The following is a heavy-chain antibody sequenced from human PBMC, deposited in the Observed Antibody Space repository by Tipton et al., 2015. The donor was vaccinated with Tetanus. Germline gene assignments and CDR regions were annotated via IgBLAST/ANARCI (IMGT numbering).Heavy chain of an antibody. Sequence: TLSLTCTVSGDSISRSYWSWIRQSPGKGLEWIGYIYIPEGTIYNPSLQSRVIISVDTSKSQVSLRLTSVTAADTAIYYCARAANNSRRRGYDVWGQGTKAIVSS. D-gene: IGHD2/OR15-2a*01. CDR1: GDSISRSY. CDR2: IYIPEGT. CDR3: ARAANNSRRRGYDV. V-gene: IGHV4-59*01. J-gene: IGHJ3*01.